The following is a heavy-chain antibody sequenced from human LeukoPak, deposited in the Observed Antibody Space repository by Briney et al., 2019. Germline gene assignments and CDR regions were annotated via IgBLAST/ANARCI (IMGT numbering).Heavy chain of an antibody. CDR3: VRDPAAYYYDSTFDY. D-gene: IGHD3-22*01. V-gene: IGHV3-64D*09. CDR2: ISSNGGTT. J-gene: IGHJ4*02. Sequence: PGGSLRLSCAASGFTFSNYVMHWVRQAPGKGLEFVAAISSNGGTTYHADSVEGRFAISRDNSKNTLFLQMTFLRIEDTAVYYCVRDPAAYYYDSTFDYWGQGTLVTVSS. CDR1: GFTFSNYV.